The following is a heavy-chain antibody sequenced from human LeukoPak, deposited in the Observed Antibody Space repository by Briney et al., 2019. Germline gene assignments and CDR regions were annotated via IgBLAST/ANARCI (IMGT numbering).Heavy chain of an antibody. CDR3: ATIGYWYYYFDY. D-gene: IGHD2-2*03. CDR1: GYTLTELS. CDR2: FDPEDGET. V-gene: IGHV1-24*01. J-gene: IGHJ4*02. Sequence: ASVNVSCKVSGYTLTELSMHWVRQAPGKGLEWMGGFDPEDGETIYAQKFQGRVTMTEDTSTDTAYMELSSLRSEDTAVYYCATIGYWYYYFDYWGQGTLVTVSS.